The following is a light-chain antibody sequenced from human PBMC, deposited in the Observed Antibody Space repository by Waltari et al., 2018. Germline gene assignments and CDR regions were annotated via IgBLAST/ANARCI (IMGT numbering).Light chain of an antibody. V-gene: IGLV2-14*03. CDR1: NSDVGGYNS. CDR3: SSYTNRRDVI. Sequence: QSVLTQPASVSGSPGRSITISCTGANSDVGGYNSVSWYQQHPGRAPKLMIYAVSNRPSGDSDRFSGSKSGNTASLTISGLQAEDEADYYCSSYTNRRDVIFGGGTKLTVL. J-gene: IGLJ2*01. CDR2: AVS.